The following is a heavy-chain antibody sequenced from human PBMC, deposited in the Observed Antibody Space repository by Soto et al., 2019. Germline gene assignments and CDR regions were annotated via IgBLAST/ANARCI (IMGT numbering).Heavy chain of an antibody. CDR3: AREGRYCSDGSCSQFDY. CDR1: GFTFSSYA. D-gene: IGHD2-15*01. J-gene: IGHJ4*02. Sequence: EVQLVESGGGLVQPGGSLRLSCAASGFTFSSYAMHWVRQAPGKGPEYVSAISSNGADTYYAYSVKGRFTISRDNSKNTLYLQMGSLRAEDMAVYYRAREGRYCSDGSCSQFDYWGQGTLVTASS. CDR2: ISSNGADT. V-gene: IGHV3-64*01.